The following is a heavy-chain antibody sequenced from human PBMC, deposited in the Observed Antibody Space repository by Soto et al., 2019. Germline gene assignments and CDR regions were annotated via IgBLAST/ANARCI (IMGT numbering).Heavy chain of an antibody. Sequence: QVQLQESGPGLVRSSETVSLTCSVSGGSFTGDYWSWIRQPAGKGLQWIGRVFGNGAGTPIYNSLLKSRARMSADPSKRQFSLTLTSVTAADTAVYYCARDLPPYGGRRSPPTGAFEDWGQGIMVTVSS. J-gene: IGHJ4*02. V-gene: IGHV4-4*07. D-gene: IGHD2-15*01. CDR3: ARDLPPYGGRRSPPTGAFED. CDR2: VFGNGAGTP. CDR1: GGSFTGDY.